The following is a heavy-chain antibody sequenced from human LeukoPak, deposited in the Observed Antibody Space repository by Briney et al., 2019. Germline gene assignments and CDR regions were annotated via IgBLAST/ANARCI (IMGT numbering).Heavy chain of an antibody. J-gene: IGHJ4*02. Sequence: GGSLRLSCAASGFTFSSYSMNWVRQAPGKGLEWVSSISSSSSYIYYADSVKGRFTISRDNAKNSLYLQMNSLRAEDTAVYYCARGPYDFWSGYYLDYWGQGTLVTVSS. CDR2: ISSSSSYI. V-gene: IGHV3-21*04. CDR1: GFTFSSYS. D-gene: IGHD3-3*01. CDR3: ARGPYDFWSGYYLDY.